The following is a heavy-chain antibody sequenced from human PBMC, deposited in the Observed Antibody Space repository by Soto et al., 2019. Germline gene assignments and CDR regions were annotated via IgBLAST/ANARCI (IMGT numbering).Heavy chain of an antibody. CDR3: ARDQVSIFDY. CDR2: VNEDGSEK. CDR1: GFTFNTYW. Sequence: GGSLRLSCAASGFTFNTYWMSWVRQAPGKGLEWVAKVNEDGSEKYYVDSVKGRFTISRDNAKNSLYLQMNSLRAEDTAVYYCARDQVSIFDYWGRGTLVTVSS. J-gene: IGHJ4*02. V-gene: IGHV3-7*04.